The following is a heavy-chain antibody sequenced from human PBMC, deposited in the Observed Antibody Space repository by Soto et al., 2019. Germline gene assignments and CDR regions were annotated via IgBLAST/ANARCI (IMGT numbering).Heavy chain of an antibody. CDR1: GFTFSSYG. J-gene: IGHJ4*02. Sequence: GGSLRLSCAASGFTFSSYGMHWVRQAPGKGLEWVAVISYDGSNKYYADSVKGRFTISRDNSKNTLYLQMNSLRAEDTAVYYCAKPFLRRLAVYYFDYWGQGT. CDR3: AKPFLRRLAVYYFDY. CDR2: ISYDGSNK. D-gene: IGHD6-19*01. V-gene: IGHV3-30*18.